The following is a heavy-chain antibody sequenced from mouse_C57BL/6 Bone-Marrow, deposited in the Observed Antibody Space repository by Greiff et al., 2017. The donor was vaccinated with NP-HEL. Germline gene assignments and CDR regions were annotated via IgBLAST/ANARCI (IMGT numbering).Heavy chain of an antibody. J-gene: IGHJ3*01. CDR3: ARNYGSTFAY. CDR1: GFTFSDYG. V-gene: IGHV5-17*01. D-gene: IGHD1-1*01. Sequence: EVQLQESGGGLVKPGGSLKLSCAASGFTFSDYGMHWVRQAPEKVLEWVAYISSGSSTIYYADTVKGRFTISRDNAKNTLFLQMTSLRSEDTAMYYCARNYGSTFAYWGQGTLVTVSA. CDR2: ISSGSSTI.